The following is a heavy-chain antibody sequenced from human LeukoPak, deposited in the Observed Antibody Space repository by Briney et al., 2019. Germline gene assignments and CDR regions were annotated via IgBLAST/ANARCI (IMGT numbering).Heavy chain of an antibody. CDR1: GYTFMRYL. Sequence: ARVEFSDKASGYTFMRYLLLGVRRAPGDRVRRRGIINPSGGSTRYARKFKGRVPMPRNTPTSTVYMELRSLRPETPAVYSCASVGADAIRTSDYWGQGTLVTVYS. J-gene: IGHJ4*02. V-gene: IGHV1-46*01. D-gene: IGHD2-21*02. CDR2: INPSGGST. CDR3: ASVGADAIRTSDY.